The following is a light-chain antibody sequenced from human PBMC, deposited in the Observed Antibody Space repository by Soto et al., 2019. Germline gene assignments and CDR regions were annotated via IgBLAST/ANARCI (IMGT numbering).Light chain of an antibody. CDR1: SSNIGDNY. CDR3: GTWDSTLSAYV. Sequence: QSVLTQPPSLSAAPGQKVTISCSGSSSNIGDNYVSWYQQLPGTAPKLLMYDNNKRPSGMPDRFSGSKSGTTATLVITGLQNGDEADYYCGTWDSTLSAYVFGTGTKVTVL. J-gene: IGLJ1*01. CDR2: DNN. V-gene: IGLV1-51*01.